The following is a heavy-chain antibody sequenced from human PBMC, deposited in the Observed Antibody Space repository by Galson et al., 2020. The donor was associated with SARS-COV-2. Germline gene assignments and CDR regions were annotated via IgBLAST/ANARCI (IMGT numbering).Heavy chain of an antibody. Sequence: SETLSLTCTVSDGPMSSYYWNWIRQPPGKGLEWIGYISYSGNTNYNPSLKRRVTMSVDLSKNQFSLNLSSVTAADTAVYFFARDPAPLYGDNFYYSMDVWGQGTTVTVAS. J-gene: IGHJ6*02. CDR2: ISYSGNT. CDR3: ARDPAPLYGDNFYYSMDV. CDR1: DGPMSSYY. D-gene: IGHD4-17*01. V-gene: IGHV4-59*01.